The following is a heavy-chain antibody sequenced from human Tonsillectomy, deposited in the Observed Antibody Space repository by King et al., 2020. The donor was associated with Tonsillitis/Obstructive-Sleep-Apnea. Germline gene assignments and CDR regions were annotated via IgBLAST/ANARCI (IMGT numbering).Heavy chain of an antibody. CDR1: GYTFTGYY. Sequence: VQLVESGAEVKKPGASVKVSCTASGYTFTGYYIHWVRQAPGQGLEWMGWINPNSGGTNYAQEFQGRVTMTRDTSISTAYMELSRLRSDDTAVYYCARDPPYDIFDYGMDVWGQGTTVTVSS. CDR2: INPNSGGT. CDR3: ARDPPYDIFDYGMDV. D-gene: IGHD3-9*01. J-gene: IGHJ6*02. V-gene: IGHV1-2*02.